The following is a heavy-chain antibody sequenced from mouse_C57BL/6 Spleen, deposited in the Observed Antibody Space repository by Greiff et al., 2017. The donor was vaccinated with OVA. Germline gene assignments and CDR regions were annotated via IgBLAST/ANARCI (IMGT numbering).Heavy chain of an antibody. CDR3: ARVGGLLLRYFDY. D-gene: IGHD1-1*01. CDR1: GFTFSDYY. Sequence: DVKLVESEGGLVQPGSSMKLSCTASGFTFSDYYMAWVRQVPEKGLEWVANINYDGSSTYYLDSLKSRFIISRDNAKNILYLQMSSLKSEDTATYYCARVGGLLLRYFDYWGQGTTLTVSS. J-gene: IGHJ2*01. V-gene: IGHV5-16*01. CDR2: INYDGSST.